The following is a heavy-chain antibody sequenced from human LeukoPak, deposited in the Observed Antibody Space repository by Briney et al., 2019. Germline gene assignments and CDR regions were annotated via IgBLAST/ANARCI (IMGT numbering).Heavy chain of an antibody. J-gene: IGHJ4*02. V-gene: IGHV1-18*01. CDR3: ARDRCSGTSCYTDY. Sequence: GASVKVSCKASGYTFTSYGISWVRQAPGQGLEWMGWISAYNGNTNYAQKLQGRVTMTTDTSTSTAYMELRSLRSDDTAVYYRARDRCSGTSCYTDYWGQGTLVTVSS. CDR2: ISAYNGNT. D-gene: IGHD2-2*02. CDR1: GYTFTSYG.